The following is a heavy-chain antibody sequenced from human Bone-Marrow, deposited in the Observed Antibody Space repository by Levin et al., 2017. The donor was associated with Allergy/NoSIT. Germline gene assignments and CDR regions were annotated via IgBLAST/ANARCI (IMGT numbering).Heavy chain of an antibody. CDR3: ARGYFGGWNPYNSNALDV. V-gene: IGHV1-69*13. CDR2: TIPIFGTV. J-gene: IGHJ6*02. CDR1: GGTFSSYA. Sequence: SVKVSCKATGGTFSSYALTWVRRAPGQGLEWMGGTIPIFGTVDYAQKFQGRVTITVDELTGTAYMELSSLRSDDTATYFCARGYFGGWNPYNSNALDVWGQGTKVTVSS. D-gene: IGHD6-19*01.